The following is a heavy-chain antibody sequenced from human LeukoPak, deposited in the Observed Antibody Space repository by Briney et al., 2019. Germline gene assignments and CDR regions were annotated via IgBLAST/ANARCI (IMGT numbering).Heavy chain of an antibody. V-gene: IGHV4-4*02. CDR2: IYHSGST. CDR3: ARVTRTRSSGYTKASDY. J-gene: IGHJ4*02. D-gene: IGHD3-22*01. CDR1: VGSINSSNW. Sequence: PSQTLSLTCAVSVGSINSSNWWSWVRQPPGKGLEWIGEIYHSGSTNYNPSLKSRVTISVDTSKNQFSLKLSSVTAADTAVYYCARVTRTRSSGYTKASDYWGQGTLVTVSS.